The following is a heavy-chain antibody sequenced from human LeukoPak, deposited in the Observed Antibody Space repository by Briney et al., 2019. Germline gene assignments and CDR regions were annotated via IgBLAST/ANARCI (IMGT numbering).Heavy chain of an antibody. V-gene: IGHV3-30*18. CDR1: GFTFSSYG. J-gene: IGHJ4*02. CDR2: ISYDGNNK. CDR3: AKGVSSWYPPHFDY. Sequence: GGSLRLSCAASGFTFSSYGMHWVRQAPGKGLEWVAVISYDGNNKYYAESVKGRFTISRDNPKNTLYLQMNSLRAEDTAVYYCAKGVSSWYPPHFDYWGQGTLITVSS. D-gene: IGHD6-13*01.